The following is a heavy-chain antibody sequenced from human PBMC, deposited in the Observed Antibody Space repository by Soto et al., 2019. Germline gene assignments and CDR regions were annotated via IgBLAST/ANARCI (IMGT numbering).Heavy chain of an antibody. V-gene: IGHV3-30*18. J-gene: IGHJ6*02. Sequence: GGSLRLSCAASGFTFSSYGMHWVRQAPGKGLEWVAVISYDGSNKYYADSVKGRFTISRDNSKNTLYLQMNSLRAEDTAVYYCAKDTRPQRLFRPIYYYYGMDVWGQGTTATVSS. CDR3: AKDTRPQRLFRPIYYYYGMDV. CDR1: GFTFSSYG. CDR2: ISYDGSNK. D-gene: IGHD1-1*01.